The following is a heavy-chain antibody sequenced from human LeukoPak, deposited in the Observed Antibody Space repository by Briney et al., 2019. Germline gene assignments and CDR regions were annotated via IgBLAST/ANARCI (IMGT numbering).Heavy chain of an antibody. D-gene: IGHD6-13*01. J-gene: IGHJ6*04. CDR3: AKRAAAGSGYYNFFVDV. V-gene: IGHV3-23*01. CDR2: ISTSDSRT. Sequence: PGGSLRLSCTASQFTFSTYAMSWVRQAPGKGLEWVSVISTSDSRTYYADSVKGRFVISRDNSKNTLYLQLNSMRAEDTDVYYCAKRAAAGSGYYNFFVDVWGNGTSVTVSS. CDR1: QFTFSTYA.